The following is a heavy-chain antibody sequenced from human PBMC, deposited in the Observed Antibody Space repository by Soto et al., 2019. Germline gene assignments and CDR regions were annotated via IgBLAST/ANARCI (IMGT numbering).Heavy chain of an antibody. CDR2: ISYDGSNK. CDR1: GFTFSSYG. CDR3: AKDSGSSGWYNWFDP. Sequence: PGGSLRLSCAASGFTFSSYGMHWVRQAPGKGLEWVAVISYDGSNKYYADSVKGRFTISRDNSKNTLYLQMNSLRAEDTAVYYCAKDSGSSGWYNWFDPWGQGTLVTVSS. V-gene: IGHV3-30*18. D-gene: IGHD6-19*01. J-gene: IGHJ5*02.